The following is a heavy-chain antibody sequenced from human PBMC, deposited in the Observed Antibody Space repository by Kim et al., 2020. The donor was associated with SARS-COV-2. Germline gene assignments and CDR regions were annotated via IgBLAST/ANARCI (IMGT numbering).Heavy chain of an antibody. J-gene: IGHJ4*02. CDR2: ISYDGSNK. CDR1: GFTFSSYG. CDR3: ANTYGDYDY. D-gene: IGHD4-17*01. V-gene: IGHV3-30*18. Sequence: GGSLRLSCAASGFTFSSYGMQWVRQAPGKGLEWVAVISYDGSNKYYADSVKGRFTISRDNSKNTLYLQMNSLRAEDRAVYYCANTYGDYDYWGQETLVTVSS.